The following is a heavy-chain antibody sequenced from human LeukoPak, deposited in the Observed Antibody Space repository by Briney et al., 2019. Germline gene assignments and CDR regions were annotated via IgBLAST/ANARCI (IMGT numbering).Heavy chain of an antibody. D-gene: IGHD3-22*01. J-gene: IGHJ5*01. CDR3: AKNPLYDSSGYFFPTFDS. CDR1: GLTFDIYA. Sequence: PGGSLRLSCAASGLTFDIYAMSWVRQAPGKGLEWVSAVSSNGDSTYYADSVKGRFAISRDNTNNTLFLQMNSLRAEDTAVYYCAKNPLYDSSGYFFPTFDSWGQGTLVAVS. V-gene: IGHV3-23*01. CDR2: VSSNGDST.